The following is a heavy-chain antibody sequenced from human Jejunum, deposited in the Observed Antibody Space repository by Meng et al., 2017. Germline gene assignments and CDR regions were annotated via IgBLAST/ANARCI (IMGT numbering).Heavy chain of an antibody. CDR1: GFDVGNKY. J-gene: IGHJ3*01. CDR3: ARNLKVYAFDL. V-gene: IGHV3-53*05. D-gene: IGHD3-9*01. CDR2: IYSTGYI. Sequence: GGSLRLSCAASGFDVGNKYMSWVRQAPGKGLEWVSVIYSTGYIQYGDSVRGRFAIFRDFSKNTVSLHMDSLRPEGTAVYYCARNLKVYAFDLWGQGTMVTVSS.